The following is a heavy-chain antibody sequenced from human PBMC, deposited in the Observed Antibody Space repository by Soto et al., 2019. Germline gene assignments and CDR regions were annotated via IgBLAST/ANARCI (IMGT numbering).Heavy chain of an antibody. J-gene: IGHJ6*02. CDR1: GGTFSTFA. D-gene: IGHD3-9*01. Sequence: QVQLVQSGAEVKKPGSSVKVSCKASGGTFSTFAISWVRQAPGQGLEWMGGIIPILNTSNYAQKFQGRVTINAEESTSTAYMELSSLRSDDTAVYYCASGEGDRLTEYDYHYDGMDVWGQGTTVTVSS. CDR2: IIPILNTS. V-gene: IGHV1-69*01. CDR3: ASGEGDRLTEYDYHYDGMDV.